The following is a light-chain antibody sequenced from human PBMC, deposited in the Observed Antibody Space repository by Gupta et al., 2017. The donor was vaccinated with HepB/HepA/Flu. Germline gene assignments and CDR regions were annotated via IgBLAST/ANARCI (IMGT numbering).Light chain of an antibody. Sequence: EIVMTQSPATLSLSPGERATLSCRASHTIGSDLAWYQQKPGQAPRLLIYGASTRATGVPDRFSGSGSGTEFTLTISSLQSEDFALYCCQQYNNWPLTFGGWTKVEIK. CDR2: GAS. CDR1: HTIGSD. J-gene: IGKJ4*01. CDR3: QQYNNWPLT. V-gene: IGKV3-15*01.